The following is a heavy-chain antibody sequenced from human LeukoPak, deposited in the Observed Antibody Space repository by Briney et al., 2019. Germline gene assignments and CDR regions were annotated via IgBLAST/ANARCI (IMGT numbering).Heavy chain of an antibody. V-gene: IGHV3-23*01. D-gene: IGHD3-10*01. CDR3: AKEYGSGSYYYDY. CDR2: ISISGGST. Sequence: GGSLRLSCAASGFTFSSYAMRWVRQAPGKGVEWVSAISISGGSTYYSDSVKGRFTISRANSKNTLYLQMNSLRAEDTAVYYCAKEYGSGSYYYDYWGQGTLVTVSS. J-gene: IGHJ4*02. CDR1: GFTFSSYA.